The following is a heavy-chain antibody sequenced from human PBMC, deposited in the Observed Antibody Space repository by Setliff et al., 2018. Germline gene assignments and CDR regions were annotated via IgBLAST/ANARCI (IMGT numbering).Heavy chain of an antibody. J-gene: IGHJ4*02. CDR3: ARDKDTGGSWYSRRHKYYFDY. CDR1: GYTFTSYG. D-gene: IGHD6-13*01. Sequence: ASVKVSCKASGYTFTSYGISWVRQAPGQGLEWMGWISAYNGNTNYAQKLQGRVTMTTDTSTRKAYMELRSLRSDDTVVYYCARDKDTGGSWYSRRHKYYFDYWGQGTLVTVSS. CDR2: ISAYNGNT. V-gene: IGHV1-18*01.